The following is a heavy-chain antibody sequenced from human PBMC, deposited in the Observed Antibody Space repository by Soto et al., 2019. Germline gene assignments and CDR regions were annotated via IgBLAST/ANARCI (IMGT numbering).Heavy chain of an antibody. D-gene: IGHD3-3*01. CDR3: ARGAEGAYYHDY. CDR1: GFTFCRYW. Sequence: GGSLRLSCVASGFTFCRYWVHWVRQAPGKGLVWVSRVKGDEITATYADSVEGRFTISRDNAKNTVYLHMNSLRADDTAVYYCARGAEGAYYHDYWGQGALVTVSS. CDR2: VKGDEITA. V-gene: IGHV3-74*01. J-gene: IGHJ4*02.